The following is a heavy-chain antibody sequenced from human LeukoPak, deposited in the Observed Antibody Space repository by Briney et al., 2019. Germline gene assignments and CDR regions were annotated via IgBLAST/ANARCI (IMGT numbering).Heavy chain of an antibody. V-gene: IGHV4-34*01. D-gene: IGHD2-2*01. CDR2: ISQSGSI. J-gene: IGHJ3*02. CDR3: ARVPTGRNVVAAAARMGWNGAFDI. CDR1: GGSFSEYY. Sequence: SETLSLTCAVYGGSFSEYYWSWIRQSPGKGLEWIAEISQSGSINYNPSLKSRVTISVDASKKQFSLKMSSVAAADTAMYYCARVPTGRNVVAAAARMGWNGAFDIWGQGTMVTVSS.